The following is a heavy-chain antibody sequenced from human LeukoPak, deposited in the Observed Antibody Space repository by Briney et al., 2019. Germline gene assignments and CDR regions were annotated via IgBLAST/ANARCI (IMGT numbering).Heavy chain of an antibody. J-gene: IGHJ4*02. V-gene: IGHV4-59*01. CDR2: IYYSGST. D-gene: IGHD3-16*02. Sequence: SETLSLTCTVSGGSISSYYWSWIRQPPGKGLEWIEYIYYSGSTNYNPSLKSRVTISVDTSKNQFSMKLSSVTAADTAVYYCARDYPPSVWGQGTMVTVSS. CDR1: GGSISSYY. CDR3: ARDYPPSV.